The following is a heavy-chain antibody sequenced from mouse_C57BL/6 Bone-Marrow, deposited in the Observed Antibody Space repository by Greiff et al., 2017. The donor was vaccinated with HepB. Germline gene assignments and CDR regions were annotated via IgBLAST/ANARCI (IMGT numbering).Heavy chain of an antibody. D-gene: IGHD1-1*01. CDR2: IDPSDSYT. Sequence: VQVVESGAELVRPGASVKLSCTASGYTFTSYWMHWVKQRPGQGLEWIGVIDPSDSYTNYNQKLKGKATLTVDTSSSTAYMQLSSLTSEDSAVYYCAREDPYYGSSFGYWGQGTTLTVSS. J-gene: IGHJ2*01. V-gene: IGHV1-59*01. CDR3: AREDPYYGSSFGY. CDR1: GYTFTSYW.